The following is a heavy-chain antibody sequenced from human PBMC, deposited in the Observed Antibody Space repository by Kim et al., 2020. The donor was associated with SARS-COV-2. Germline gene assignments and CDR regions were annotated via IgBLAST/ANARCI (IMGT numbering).Heavy chain of an antibody. Sequence: GGSLRLSCAASGFTFSSYAMSWVRQAPGKGLEWVSTISGSGGRTTISGSVGRTYYAGSVKGRFTISRDNSRNTLDLPMNSLRAGDTAVYFCAKFQGYYYYYGLHVWGQGTPVTVSS. CDR2: ISGSGGRTTISGSVGRT. CDR3: AKFQGYYYYYGLHV. J-gene: IGHJ6*02. CDR1: GFTFSSYA. V-gene: IGHV3-23*01.